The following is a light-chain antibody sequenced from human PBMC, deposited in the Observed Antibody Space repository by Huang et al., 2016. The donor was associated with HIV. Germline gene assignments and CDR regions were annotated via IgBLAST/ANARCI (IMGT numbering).Light chain of an antibody. CDR2: WAS. CDR3: QQYYSSPQT. Sequence: DIIMTQSPDSLAVSLGERATLNCRSSQSVYSSSTSKDYRAWFQQKPGQPPSLLLFWASTREAGVPDRFSGSGSGTHFTLTIANLEAEDAAIYYCQQYYSSPQTFGQGTRVEVK. CDR1: QSVYSSSTSKDY. J-gene: IGKJ1*01. V-gene: IGKV4-1*01.